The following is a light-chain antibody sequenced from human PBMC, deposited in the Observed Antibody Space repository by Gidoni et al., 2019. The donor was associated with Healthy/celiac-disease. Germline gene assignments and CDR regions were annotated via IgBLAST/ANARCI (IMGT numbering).Light chain of an antibody. V-gene: IGKV3-11*01. CDR1: QSVRSY. Sequence: ERVLKQSPATLSLSPGERATPSCRARQSVRSYLAWYQQKPGQAPRLLLYDASRRATGIPARFSGSGSGTAFTLPISSLEPEDFAVYSCQQRSNWPRTFGQGTKVEIK. J-gene: IGKJ1*01. CDR2: DAS. CDR3: QQRSNWPRT.